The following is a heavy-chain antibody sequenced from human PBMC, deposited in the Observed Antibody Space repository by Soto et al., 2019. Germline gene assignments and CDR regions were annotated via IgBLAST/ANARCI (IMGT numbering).Heavy chain of an antibody. CDR1: GGSFSGYY. D-gene: IGHD3-10*01. V-gene: IGHV4-34*01. Sequence: PSETLSLTCAVYGGSFSGYYWSWIRQPPGSGLESIGAINPSGGTNYNPSLKSRVTISVDTSKNPFSLKLSSVTAADTAVYYCAGLYYGSGSYWAPRGFDPWGQGTLVTVSS. J-gene: IGHJ5*02. CDR2: INPSGGT. CDR3: AGLYYGSGSYWAPRGFDP.